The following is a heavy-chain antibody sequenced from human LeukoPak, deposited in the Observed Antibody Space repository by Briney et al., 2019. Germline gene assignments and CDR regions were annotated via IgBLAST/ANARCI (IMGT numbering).Heavy chain of an antibody. Sequence: GGSLRLSCAASGFTFSSYAMSWVRQAPGKGLEWVSVISGSGGSTYYADSVKGRFTISRDNSKSTLYLQMNSLRAEDTAVYYCAKGGDGYNYYFDYWGQETLVTVSS. D-gene: IGHD5-24*01. CDR3: AKGGDGYNYYFDY. CDR1: GFTFSSYA. V-gene: IGHV3-23*01. CDR2: ISGSGGST. J-gene: IGHJ4*02.